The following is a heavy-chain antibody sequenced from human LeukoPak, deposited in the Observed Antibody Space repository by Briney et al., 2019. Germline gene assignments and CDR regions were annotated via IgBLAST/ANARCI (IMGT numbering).Heavy chain of an antibody. CDR2: IYYSGST. Sequence: TSETLSLTCTVSGGSISSSSYYWGWIRQPPGKGLEWIGSIYYSGSTYYNPSLKSRVTISVDTSKNQFSLKLSSVTAADTAVYYCARGGFVITFGGEHDAFDIWGQGTMVTVSS. J-gene: IGHJ3*02. CDR3: ARGGFVITFGGEHDAFDI. D-gene: IGHD3-16*01. V-gene: IGHV4-39*07. CDR1: GGSISSSSYY.